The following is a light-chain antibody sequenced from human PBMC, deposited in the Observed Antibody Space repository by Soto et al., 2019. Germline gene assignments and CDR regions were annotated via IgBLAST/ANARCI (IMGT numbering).Light chain of an antibody. V-gene: IGLV2-18*02. CDR1: SSDAGTYDY. J-gene: IGLJ2*01. CDR3: PVPLVV. CDR2: RVN. Sequence: QSALIQPPSVSGSPGQSVTISCTGSSSDAGTYDYVSCCRQRPGTVPETMIYRVNTQPSGVPDRFTVSKSGKTASMTISRTRLLISGAQKEPVPLVVFGGGTKLTVL.